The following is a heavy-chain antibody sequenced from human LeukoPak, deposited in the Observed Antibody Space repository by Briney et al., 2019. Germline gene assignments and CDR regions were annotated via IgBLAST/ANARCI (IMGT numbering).Heavy chain of an antibody. D-gene: IGHD6-13*01. V-gene: IGHV3-11*04. CDR3: ARGGGYTSSWYLEAFDI. CDR1: GFTFSDYY. Sequence: GGSLRLSCAASGFTFSDYYMSWIRQAPGKGLEWVSYISNSGNTIYYPDSVKGRFTISRDNAKNSLYLQMSSLRAEDTAVYYCARGGGYTSSWYLEAFDIWGRGTMVTVSS. CDR2: ISNSGNTI. J-gene: IGHJ3*02.